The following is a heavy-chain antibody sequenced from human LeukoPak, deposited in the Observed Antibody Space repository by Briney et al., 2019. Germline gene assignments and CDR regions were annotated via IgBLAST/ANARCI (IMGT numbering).Heavy chain of an antibody. CDR3: ARQEVDHIVVVPTSQDY. CDR1: GYSISSGYY. J-gene: IGHJ4*02. V-gene: IGHV4-38-2*02. Sequence: SETLSLTCTVSGYSISSGYYWGWIRQPPGKGLEWIGSIYHSGSTYYNPSLKSRVTISADTSKNQFSLKLSSVTAADTAVYYCARQEVDHIVVVPTSQDYWGQGTLVTVSS. D-gene: IGHD2-2*01. CDR2: IYHSGST.